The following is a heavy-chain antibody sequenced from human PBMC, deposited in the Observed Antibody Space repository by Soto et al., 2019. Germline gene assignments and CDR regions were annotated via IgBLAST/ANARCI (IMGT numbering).Heavy chain of an antibody. D-gene: IGHD6-19*01. CDR2: ISGSGGST. Sequence: PGGSLRLSCAASGFTFSSYALNWVRQAPGKGLEWVSAISGSGGSTYYADSVKGRFTISRDNSKNTLYLQMNSLRAEDTAVYYCAKCLAVAGTCYFDYWGQGTLVTVSS. CDR3: AKCLAVAGTCYFDY. V-gene: IGHV3-23*01. CDR1: GFTFSSYA. J-gene: IGHJ4*02.